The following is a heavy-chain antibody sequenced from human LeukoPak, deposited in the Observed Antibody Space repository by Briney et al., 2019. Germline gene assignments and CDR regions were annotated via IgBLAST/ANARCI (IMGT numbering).Heavy chain of an antibody. D-gene: IGHD1-26*01. CDR3: AKARGSGSYPGRALDY. CDR1: GFTFDDYA. CDR2: ISWNSGST. V-gene: IGHV3-9*03. J-gene: IGHJ4*02. Sequence: GRSLRLACAASGFTFDDYAMHWVRQAPGKGLEWVSVISWNSGSTGYGDSVKGRFTISRDNAKNSLYLQMNSLRDEDMALYYCAKARGSGSYPGRALDYWGQGTLVTVSS.